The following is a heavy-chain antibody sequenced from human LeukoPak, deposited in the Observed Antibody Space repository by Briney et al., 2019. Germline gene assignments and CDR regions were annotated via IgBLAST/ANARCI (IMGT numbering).Heavy chain of an antibody. V-gene: IGHV4-59*12. CDR2: IHYSGGIT. CDR1: GGSISSYY. CDR3: ARTYCGGDCSLDY. J-gene: IGHJ4*02. D-gene: IGHD2-21*02. Sequence: PSETLSLTCTVSGGSISSYYWSWIRQPPGKGLEWIGYIHYSGGITYYNPSLKSRVTISVDKSKNQFSLKLSSVTAADTAVYYCARTYCGGDCSLDYWGQGTLVTVSS.